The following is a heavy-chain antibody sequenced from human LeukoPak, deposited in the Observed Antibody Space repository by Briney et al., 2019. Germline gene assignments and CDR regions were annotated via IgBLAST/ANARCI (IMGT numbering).Heavy chain of an antibody. D-gene: IGHD6-19*01. CDR1: GGTFSSYA. CDR2: IIPILGIA. V-gene: IGHV1-69*04. CDR3: AISGSSGWYTQLDY. Sequence: GASVKVSCKASGGTFSSYAISWVRQAPGQGLEWMGRIIPILGIANYAQKFQGRVTITADKSTSTAYMELSSLRSEDTAVYYCAISGSSGWYTQLDYWGQGTLVTVSS. J-gene: IGHJ4*02.